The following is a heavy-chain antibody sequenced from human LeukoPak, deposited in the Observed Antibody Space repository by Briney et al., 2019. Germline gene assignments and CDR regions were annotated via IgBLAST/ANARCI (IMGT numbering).Heavy chain of an antibody. Sequence: LEASVKVSCKASGGTFSSYAISWVRQAPGQGLEWMGRIIPILGIANYAQKFQGRVTITADKSTSTAYMELSSLRSEDTAVYYCARPDSSGYYSREGAFDIWGQGTMVTVSS. CDR3: ARPDSSGYYSREGAFDI. V-gene: IGHV1-69*04. D-gene: IGHD3-22*01. J-gene: IGHJ3*02. CDR2: IIPILGIA. CDR1: GGTFSSYA.